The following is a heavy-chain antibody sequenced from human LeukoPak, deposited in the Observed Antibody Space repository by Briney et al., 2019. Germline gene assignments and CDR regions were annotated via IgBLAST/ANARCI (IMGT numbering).Heavy chain of an antibody. CDR1: GDSVSSNSAA. CDR3: ARSQYYYGSGSYYKRGFDP. D-gene: IGHD3-10*01. CDR2: TYYRSKWYN. Sequence: SQTLSLTCAISGDSVSSNSAAWNRIRQSPSRGLEWLGRTYYRSKWYNDYAVSVKSRITINPDTSKNQFSLQLNSVTPEDTAVYYCARSQYYYGSGSYYKRGFDPWGQGTLVTVSS. V-gene: IGHV6-1*01. J-gene: IGHJ5*02.